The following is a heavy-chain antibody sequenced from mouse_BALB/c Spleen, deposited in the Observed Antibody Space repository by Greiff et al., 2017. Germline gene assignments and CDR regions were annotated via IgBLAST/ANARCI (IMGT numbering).Heavy chain of an antibody. D-gene: IGHD4-1*01. CDR3: TRDWDWYFDV. V-gene: IGHV6-6*02. Sequence: EVKLVESGGGLVQPGGSMKLSCVASGFTFSNYWMNWVRQSPEKGLEWVAEIRLKSNNYATHYAESVKGRFTISRDDAKSSVYLQMNNLRAEDTGIYYSTRDWDWYFDVWGAGTTVTVSS. CDR1: GFTFSNYW. CDR2: IRLKSNNYAT. J-gene: IGHJ1*01.